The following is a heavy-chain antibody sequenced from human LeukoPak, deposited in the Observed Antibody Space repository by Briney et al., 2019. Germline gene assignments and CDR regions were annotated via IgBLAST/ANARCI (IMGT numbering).Heavy chain of an antibody. CDR1: GGSISSSSYY. CDR2: IYYSGST. D-gene: IGHD1-26*01. CDR3: ARTRGSYYLNFDY. Sequence: PSETLSLTCTVSGGSISSSSYYWGWIRQPPGKGLEWIGSIYYSGSTYYNPSLKSRVTISVDTSKNQFSLKLSSVTAADTAVYYCARTRGSYYLNFDYWGQGTLVTVSS. J-gene: IGHJ4*02. V-gene: IGHV4-39*07.